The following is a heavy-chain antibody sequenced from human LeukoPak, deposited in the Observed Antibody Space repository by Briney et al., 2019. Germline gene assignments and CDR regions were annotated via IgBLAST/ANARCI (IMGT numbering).Heavy chain of an antibody. CDR3: ARDGLGGDYSNYDYYYYYGMDV. CDR2: INPNSGGT. Sequence: ASVKVSCKASGYTFTGYYMHWVRQAPGQVLEWMGWINPNSGGTNYAQKFQGRVTMTRDTSISTAYMELSRLRSDDTAVYYCARDGLGGDYSNYDYYYYYGMDVWGQGTTVTVSS. CDR1: GYTFTGYY. J-gene: IGHJ6*02. D-gene: IGHD4-11*01. V-gene: IGHV1-2*02.